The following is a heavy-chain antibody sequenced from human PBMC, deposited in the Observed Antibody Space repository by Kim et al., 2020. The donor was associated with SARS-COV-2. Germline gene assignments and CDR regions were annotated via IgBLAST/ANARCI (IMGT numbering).Heavy chain of an antibody. D-gene: IGHD5-12*01. J-gene: IGHJ6*02. V-gene: IGHV3-9*01. CDR3: AKDIGATSLYYGMDV. CDR1: GFTFGDYA. CDR2: ISWNSGSI. Sequence: GGSLRLSCAASGFTFGDYAMHWVRQAPGKGLEWVSGISWNSGSIGYADSVKGRFTISRDNAKNSLYLQMNSLRAEDTALYYCAKDIGATSLYYGMDVWGQGTTVTVSS.